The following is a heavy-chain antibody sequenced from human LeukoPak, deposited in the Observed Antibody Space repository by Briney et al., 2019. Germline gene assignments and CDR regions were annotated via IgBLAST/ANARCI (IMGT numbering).Heavy chain of an antibody. J-gene: IGHJ4*02. D-gene: IGHD2-2*01. CDR1: AFPFPAYS. V-gene: IGHV3-21*01. CDR3: ARGNAPLPFDY. CDR2: ISSGSGGYI. Sequence: PGGSLRLSCAASAFPFPAYSMHWVRQAPGKGLEWVSSISSGSGGYISYADSVKGRFTISRDNAVNSLYLQMNSLRAEDTAVYYCARGNAPLPFDYWGQGTLVTVSS.